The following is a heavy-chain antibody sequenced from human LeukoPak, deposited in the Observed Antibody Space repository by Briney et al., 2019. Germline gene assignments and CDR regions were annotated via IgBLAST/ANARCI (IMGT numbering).Heavy chain of an antibody. CDR2: IYYSGST. V-gene: IGHV4-31*03. D-gene: IGHD6-19*01. Sequence: SETLSLTCTVSGGSISSGGYYWSWIRQHPGKGLEWIGYIYYSGSTYYNPSLKSRVTISVDTSKNQFSLKLSSVTAADTAVYYCASSASSGWYGFDYWGQGTLVTVSS. J-gene: IGHJ4*02. CDR3: ASSASSGWYGFDY. CDR1: GGSISSGGYY.